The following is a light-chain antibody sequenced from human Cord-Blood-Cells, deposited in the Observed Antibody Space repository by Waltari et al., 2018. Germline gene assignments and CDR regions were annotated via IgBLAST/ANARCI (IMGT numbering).Light chain of an antibody. CDR2: DVS. CDR1: SRDVGGYNY. CDR3: SSYTSSSTWV. J-gene: IGLJ3*02. V-gene: IGLV2-14*03. Sequence: QSALTQPASVSGSPGQSITISCTGTSRDVGGYNYVSWDQQHPGKAPKLMIYDVSNRRSVFSNRFSCSKSGNTASLTISRLQAEYEADYYCSSYTSSSTWVFGGGTKLTVL.